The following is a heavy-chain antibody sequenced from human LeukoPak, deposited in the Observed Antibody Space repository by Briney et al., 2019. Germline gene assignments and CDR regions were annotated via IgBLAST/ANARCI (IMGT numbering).Heavy chain of an antibody. CDR3: AKDWTFGVVSLFDY. CDR2: ISDSGGTI. D-gene: IGHD3-3*01. J-gene: IGHJ4*02. CDR1: GLTFRSYA. Sequence: GXXLRLSCAASGLTFRSYAMSWVRQAPGKGLEWVSGISDSGGTIYYADSVKGRFTISRDNSKNTLYLQMNSLRAEDTAVYYCAKDWTFGVVSLFDYWGQGTLVTVSS. V-gene: IGHV3-23*01.